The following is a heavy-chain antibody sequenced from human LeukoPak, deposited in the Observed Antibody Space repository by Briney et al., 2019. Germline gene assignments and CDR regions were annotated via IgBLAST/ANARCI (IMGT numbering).Heavy chain of an antibody. Sequence: SETLSLTCTVSGGSISSYYWSWIRQPPGKGLEWIGYIYYSGSTNYNPSLKGRVTISVDTSKNQFSLELSSVTAADTAVYYCARGYNWFDPWGQGTLVTVSS. V-gene: IGHV4-59*01. J-gene: IGHJ5*02. CDR1: GGSISSYY. CDR2: IYYSGST. CDR3: ARGYNWFDP.